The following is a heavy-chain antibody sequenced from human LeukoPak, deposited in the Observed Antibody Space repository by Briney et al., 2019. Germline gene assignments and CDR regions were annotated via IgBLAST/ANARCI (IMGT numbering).Heavy chain of an antibody. V-gene: IGHV4-61*01. CDR1: GGSVSSGSYY. CDR3: ARDHYGYYDAFDI. D-gene: IGHD1-26*01. J-gene: IGHJ3*02. Sequence: SQTLSLTCTVSGGSVSSGSYYWSWIRQPPGKGLEWIGYIYDSGNTNYNPSLKSRVTISVDTSKNQFSLNLRSVTAADTAVYYCARDHYGYYDAFDIWGQGTMFTVSS. CDR2: IYDSGNT.